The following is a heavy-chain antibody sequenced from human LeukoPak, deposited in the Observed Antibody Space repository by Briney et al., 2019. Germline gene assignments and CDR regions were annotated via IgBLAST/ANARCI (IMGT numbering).Heavy chain of an antibody. CDR2: ISSSSSTI. D-gene: IGHD3-9*01. J-gene: IGHJ4*02. CDR1: GFTFSSYS. CDR3: ARDRWRYFDWSPFDY. Sequence: GGSLRLSCAASGFTFSSYSMNWVRQAPGKGLEWVSYISSSSSTIYYADSVKGRFTISRDNAKNSLYLQMNSLRAEDTAVYYCARDRWRYFDWSPFDYWGQGTLVTVSS. V-gene: IGHV3-48*04.